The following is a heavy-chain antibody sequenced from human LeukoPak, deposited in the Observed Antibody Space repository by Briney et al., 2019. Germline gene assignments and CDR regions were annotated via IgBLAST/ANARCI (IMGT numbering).Heavy chain of an antibody. CDR2: LSSGRSP. D-gene: IGHD2-8*02. CDR1: GFAISTYA. V-gene: IGHV3-21*04. Sequence: GGSLRLSCAASGFAISTYAMAWVRQAPGKGLEWISSLSSGRSPSYSLEGRLTMSSDNARNTLYLQMDNLRGEDTAMHYCARQLGYCAAGTCYFDSWGHGTQVTVSS. J-gene: IGHJ4*01. CDR3: ARQLGYCAAGTCYFDS.